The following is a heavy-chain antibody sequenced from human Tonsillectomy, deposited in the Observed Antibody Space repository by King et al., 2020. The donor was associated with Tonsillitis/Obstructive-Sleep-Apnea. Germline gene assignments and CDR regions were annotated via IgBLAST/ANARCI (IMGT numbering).Heavy chain of an antibody. CDR2: INPNSGGT. V-gene: IGHV1-2*02. J-gene: IGHJ6*02. CDR3: ARGDYYTMDV. Sequence: QLVQSGAEVKKPGASVKVSCKASGYTFTDYYLHWVRQAPGQGLEWMGWINPNSGGTKYAQKFQGRVSMTRDTSISTAYMELNRLRSDDTAVYYCARGDYYTMDVGGQGTTVTVSS. CDR1: GYTFTDYY.